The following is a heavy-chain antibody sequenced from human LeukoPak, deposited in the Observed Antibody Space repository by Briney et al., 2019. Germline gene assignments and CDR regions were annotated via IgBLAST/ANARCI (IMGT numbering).Heavy chain of an antibody. Sequence: PGGSLRLSCAASGFTFRDYYMSWIRQAPGKGLDWVSYISSSGSTIYYADSVKGRFTISRDNAKNSLYLQMNSLRAEDTAVYYCAREDTMVRPFDYWGQGTLVTVSS. J-gene: IGHJ4*02. CDR3: AREDTMVRPFDY. V-gene: IGHV3-11*01. CDR2: ISSSGSTI. D-gene: IGHD3-10*01. CDR1: GFTFRDYY.